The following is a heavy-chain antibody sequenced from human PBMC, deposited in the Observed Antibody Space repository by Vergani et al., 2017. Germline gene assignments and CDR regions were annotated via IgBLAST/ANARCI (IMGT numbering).Heavy chain of an antibody. D-gene: IGHD4-23*01. J-gene: IGHJ1*01. V-gene: IGHV3-48*01. CDR3: AKDRGGNFKDFQY. CDR1: GFTFSSYN. Sequence: EVQLVESGGGLVQPGGSLRLSCAASGFTFSSYNMNWVRQAPGKGLEWVSYISSSSNIIYYVDSVKGRFTISRDNAKNSLFLQLNSLRAEDTAVYYCAKDRGGNFKDFQYWGQGTLVTVSS. CDR2: ISSSSNII.